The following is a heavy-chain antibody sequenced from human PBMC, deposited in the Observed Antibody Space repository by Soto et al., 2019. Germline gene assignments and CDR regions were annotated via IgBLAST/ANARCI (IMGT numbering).Heavy chain of an antibody. J-gene: IGHJ6*02. V-gene: IGHV3-30-3*01. CDR2: ISYDGSNK. CDR1: ECTFSSCA. Sequence: GVCLRLSCAAAECTFSSCAMHWVLQAPGKGLGWGAGISYDGSNKYYADSVKGRFTISRDNSKNTLYLQMNSLRAEDTAVYYCVRDKGGRVRTWYGLDVWGQGTTVTVSS. CDR3: VRDKGGRVRTWYGLDV.